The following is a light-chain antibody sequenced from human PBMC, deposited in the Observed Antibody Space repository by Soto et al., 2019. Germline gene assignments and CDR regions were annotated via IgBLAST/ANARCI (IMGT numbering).Light chain of an antibody. CDR1: NIGNKR. J-gene: IGLJ2*01. CDR3: QVWHMTYSVV. V-gene: IGLV3-21*02. Sequence: SYELTQPPSVSVAPGQTARIPCGGNNIGNKRVHWYQLKPGQAPVLVVYDDSDRPSGIPDRFSGSNSGNTATLTISRVEAGDEADYYCQVWHMTYSVVFGGGTKLTVL. CDR2: DDS.